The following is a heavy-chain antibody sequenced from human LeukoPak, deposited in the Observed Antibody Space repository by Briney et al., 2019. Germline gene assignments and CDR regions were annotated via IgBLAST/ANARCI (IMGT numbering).Heavy chain of an antibody. CDR3: ARVPAGVIGMKDAFDI. CDR1: GFTFSSYS. CDR2: ISGSSSYI. V-gene: IGHV3-21*01. Sequence: GGSLRLSCAASGFTFSSYSMNWVRQAPGKGLEWASSISGSSSYIYYADSVKGRFTISRHNAKNSLYLQMNSLRAEDTAVYYCARVPAGVIGMKDAFDIWGQGTMVTVSS. J-gene: IGHJ3*02. D-gene: IGHD3-16*02.